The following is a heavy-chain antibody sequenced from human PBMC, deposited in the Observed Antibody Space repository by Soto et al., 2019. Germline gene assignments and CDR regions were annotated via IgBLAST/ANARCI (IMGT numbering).Heavy chain of an antibody. J-gene: IGHJ4*02. Sequence: GGSLRLSCAASGFTFSSYAMHWVRQAPGKGLEYVSAISSNGGSTYYANSVKGRFTISRDNSKNTLYLQMGSLRAEDMAVYYCARVSKPALLGYDSSSGYFDYWGQGTLVTVSS. V-gene: IGHV3-64*01. D-gene: IGHD5-12*01. CDR3: ARVSKPALLGYDSSSGYFDY. CDR2: ISSNGGST. CDR1: GFTFSSYA.